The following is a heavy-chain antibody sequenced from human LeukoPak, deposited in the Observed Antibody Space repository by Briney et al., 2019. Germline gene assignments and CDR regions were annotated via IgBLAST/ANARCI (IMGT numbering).Heavy chain of an antibody. CDR3: AKTEEPAAIRAGSDY. D-gene: IGHD2-2*02. CDR1: GFTFSNYG. CDR2: ISGSGSAT. Sequence: GGSLRLSCAASGFTFSNYGMSWVRQAPGKGLEWVSTISGSGSATNNAGSVKGRFTTSRDNTNSALYLQMNSLRAEDTAVYYCAKTEEPAAIRAGSDYWGQGTLVTVSS. J-gene: IGHJ4*02. V-gene: IGHV3-23*01.